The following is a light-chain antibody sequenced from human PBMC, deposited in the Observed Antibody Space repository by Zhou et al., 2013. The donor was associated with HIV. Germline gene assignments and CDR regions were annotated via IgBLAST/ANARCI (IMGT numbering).Light chain of an antibody. V-gene: IGKV3-20*01. J-gene: IGKJ2*01. CDR1: QSVSSN. CDR3: QQYADSQMYT. CDR2: GAS. Sequence: EIVLTQSPATLSLSPGERATLSCRASQSVSSNLAWYQQKPGQAPRLLISGASSRAAGIPDRFSGSGSGTDFTLTISRLEPEDFAVYSCQQYADSQMYTFGQGTKLEIK.